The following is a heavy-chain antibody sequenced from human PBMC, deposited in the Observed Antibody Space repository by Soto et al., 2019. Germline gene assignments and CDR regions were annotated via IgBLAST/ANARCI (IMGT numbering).Heavy chain of an antibody. Sequence: SETLSLTCTVSGASINSGGCYWSWIRQHPGKGLEWIGYIYNSGTTYYKPALKSRVSISVDTSQNQVSLNLRYATAADAAVYYCARARAVAGTTFDYWGQGTQVTVSS. D-gene: IGHD6-19*01. CDR1: GASINSGGCY. CDR2: IYNSGTT. V-gene: IGHV4-31*03. J-gene: IGHJ4*02. CDR3: ARARAVAGTTFDY.